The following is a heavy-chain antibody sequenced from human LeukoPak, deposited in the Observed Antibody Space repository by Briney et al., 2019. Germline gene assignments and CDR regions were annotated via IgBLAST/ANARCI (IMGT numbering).Heavy chain of an antibody. CDR3: ASSFISYDSSGYYEIGY. D-gene: IGHD3-22*01. J-gene: IGHJ4*02. CDR1: GGSISSSSYY. V-gene: IGHV4-39*07. Sequence: SETLSLTCTVSGGSISSSSYYWGWIRQPPGKGLEWIGSIYYSGSTYYNPSLKSRVTISVDTSKNQFSLKLSSVTAADTAVYYCASSFISYDSSGYYEIGYWGQGTLVTVSS. CDR2: IYYSGST.